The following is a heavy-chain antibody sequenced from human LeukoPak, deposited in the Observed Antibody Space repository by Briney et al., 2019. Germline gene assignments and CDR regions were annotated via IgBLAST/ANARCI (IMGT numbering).Heavy chain of an antibody. CDR1: GGSISSYY. J-gene: IGHJ4*02. CDR2: IYYSGST. Sequence: SETLSLTCTVSGGSISSYYWSWIRQPPGKGLEWIGYIYYSGSTNYNPSLKSRVTISVDTSKNQFSLKLSSVTAADTAVYYCAGGVDIRQTDYWGQGTLVTVSS. CDR3: AGGVDIRQTDY. D-gene: IGHD3-10*01. V-gene: IGHV4-59*08.